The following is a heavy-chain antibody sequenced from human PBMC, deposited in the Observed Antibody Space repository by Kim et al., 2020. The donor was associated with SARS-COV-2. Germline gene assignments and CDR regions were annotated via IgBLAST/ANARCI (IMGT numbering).Heavy chain of an antibody. CDR1: GGSISSSSYY. Sequence: SETLSLTCTVSGGSISSSSYYWGWIRQPPGKGLEWIGSIYYSGSTYYNPSLKSRVTISVDTSKNQFSLKLSSVTAADTAVYYCARHLTWIQLWSGAYSWFDPWGQGTLVTVSS. V-gene: IGHV4-39*01. CDR2: IYYSGST. D-gene: IGHD5-18*01. CDR3: ARHLTWIQLWSGAYSWFDP. J-gene: IGHJ5*02.